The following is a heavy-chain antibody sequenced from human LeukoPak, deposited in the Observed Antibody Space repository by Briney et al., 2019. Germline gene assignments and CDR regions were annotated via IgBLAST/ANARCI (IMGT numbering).Heavy chain of an antibody. V-gene: IGHV3-23*01. J-gene: IGHJ4*02. CDR3: AKVSRPGYSSSWYPPTFDY. CDR2: ISGSGGST. D-gene: IGHD6-13*01. CDR1: GFTFSSYA. Sequence: TGGSLRLSCAASGFTFSSYAVSWVRQAPGKGLEWVSAISGSGGSTYYADSVKGRFTISRDNSKNTLYLQMNSLRAEDTAVYYCAKVSRPGYSSSWYPPTFDYWGQGTLVTVSS.